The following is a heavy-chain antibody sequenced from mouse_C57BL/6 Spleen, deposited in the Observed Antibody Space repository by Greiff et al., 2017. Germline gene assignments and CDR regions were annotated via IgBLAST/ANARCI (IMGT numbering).Heavy chain of an antibody. D-gene: IGHD2-5*01. J-gene: IGHJ3*01. CDR2: IDPSDSYT. V-gene: IGHV1-50*01. Sequence: QVQLQQSGAELVKPGASVKLSCKASGYTFTSYWMQWVKQRPGQGLEWIGEIDPSDSYTNYNQKFKGKATLTVDTSSSTAYMQLSSLTSEDSAVYYCAREENYYSKFGFAYWGQGTLVTVSA. CDR1: GYTFTSYW. CDR3: AREENYYSKFGFAY.